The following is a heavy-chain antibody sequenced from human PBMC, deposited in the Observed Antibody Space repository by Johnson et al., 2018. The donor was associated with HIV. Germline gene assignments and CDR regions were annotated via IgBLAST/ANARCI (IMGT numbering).Heavy chain of an antibody. CDR2: IKSKTDGGTT. J-gene: IGHJ3*01. V-gene: IGHV3-15*01. CDR3: TRVVVITQEK. Sequence: VQLVESGGGLVKPGGSLRLSCAASGFTFSNVWMTWVRQAPGKGLEWVGRIKSKTDGGTTDYAAPVKGRFSISRDDSKNTLYLQMNNLKTEDTALYYCTRVVVITQEKWGQGTMVTVSS. D-gene: IGHD3-22*01. CDR1: GFTFSNVW.